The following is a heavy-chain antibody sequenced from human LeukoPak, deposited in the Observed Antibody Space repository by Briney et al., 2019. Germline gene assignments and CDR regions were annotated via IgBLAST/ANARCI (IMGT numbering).Heavy chain of an antibody. CDR1: GFTFSSYG. CDR2: ISYDGSNK. CDR3: AKDPTRGWYAHYYYGMDV. J-gene: IGHJ6*02. Sequence: GGSLRLSCAASGFTFSSYGMHWVRQAPGKGLEWVAVISYDGSNKYYADSVKGRFTISRDNSKNTLYLQMNSLRAEDTAVYYCAKDPTRGWYAHYYYGMDVWGQGTTVTVSS. V-gene: IGHV3-30*18. D-gene: IGHD6-19*01.